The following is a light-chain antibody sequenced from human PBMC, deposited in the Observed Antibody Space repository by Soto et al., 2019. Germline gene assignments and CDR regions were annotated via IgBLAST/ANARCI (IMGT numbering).Light chain of an antibody. J-gene: IGLJ3*02. V-gene: IGLV1-44*01. Sequence: QSVLTQPPSASGTPGQRVTTSCSGSSSNIGSYPVNWYQQLPGTAPKLLIYSTNQRPSGVPDRFSGSKSGTSASLAISGLQSEDEADYYCAAWDDSLNRRVFGGGTKLTVL. CDR3: AAWDDSLNRRV. CDR1: SSNIGSYP. CDR2: STN.